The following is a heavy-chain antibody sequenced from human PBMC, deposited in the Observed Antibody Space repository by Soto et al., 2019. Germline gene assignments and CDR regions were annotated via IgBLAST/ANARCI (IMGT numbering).Heavy chain of an antibody. CDR2: IIPLFAAP. CDR3: AILTTSGYYPPFDD. Sequence: QVQLVQSGAEVKKPGSSVKVSCKASGDSFSSSAITWVRQAPGQGLEWMGGIIPLFAAPHYAHRFQDRVTITADESTSTAYMELSSLRSEDTAVYYCAILTTSGYYPPFDDCGQGTLVTVSS. J-gene: IGHJ4*02. D-gene: IGHD3-22*01. V-gene: IGHV1-69*01. CDR1: GDSFSSSA.